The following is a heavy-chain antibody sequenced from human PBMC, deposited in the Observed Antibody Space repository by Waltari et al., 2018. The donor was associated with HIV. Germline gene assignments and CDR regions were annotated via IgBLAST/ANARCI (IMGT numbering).Heavy chain of an antibody. J-gene: IGHJ4*02. CDR3: AHRRETTVTFDY. V-gene: IGHV2-5*01. CDR2: IYWNDDK. CDR1: GFSLSTSGVG. Sequence: QITLKESGPTLVKPTQTLTLTCTFSGFSLSTSGVGVGWIRQPPGKALEWLALIYWNDDKRYSPSLKSRLTITKDTSKNQVVLTMTNMDPVDTATYYCAHRRETTVTFDYWGQGTLVTVSS. D-gene: IGHD4-17*01.